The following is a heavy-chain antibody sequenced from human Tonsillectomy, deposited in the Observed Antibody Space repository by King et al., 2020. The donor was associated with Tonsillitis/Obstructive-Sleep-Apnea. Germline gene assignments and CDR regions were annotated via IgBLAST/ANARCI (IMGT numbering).Heavy chain of an antibody. CDR2: IYWDDVK. J-gene: IGHJ5*02. D-gene: IGHD3-3*01. CDR1: GFSLSTGKAG. CDR3: AHRPGDYDFWTTRYNWFDP. Sequence: LTLKESGPTLVKPTQTLTLTCTFSGFSLSTGKAGVGWIRQPPGKALEWLALIYWDDVKLYSPSLKSRLTITKDTSKNQVVLTMTNMDPVDTATYYCAHRPGDYDFWTTRYNWFDPWGQGTLVTVSS. V-gene: IGHV2-5*02.